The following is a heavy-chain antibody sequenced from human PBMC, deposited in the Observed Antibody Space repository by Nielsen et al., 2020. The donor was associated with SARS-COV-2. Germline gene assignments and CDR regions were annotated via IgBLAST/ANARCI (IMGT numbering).Heavy chain of an antibody. CDR2: ISYDGSNK. J-gene: IGHJ3*02. V-gene: IGHV3-30*04. Sequence: GESLKISCAASGFTFSSYAMHWVRQAPGKGLEWVAVISYDGSNKYYADSVKGRFTISRDNSKNTLYLQMNSLRAEDTAVYYCARVQQQQLAGRAFDIWGQGTMVTVSS. CDR3: ARVQQQQLAGRAFDI. CDR1: GFTFSSYA. D-gene: IGHD6-13*01.